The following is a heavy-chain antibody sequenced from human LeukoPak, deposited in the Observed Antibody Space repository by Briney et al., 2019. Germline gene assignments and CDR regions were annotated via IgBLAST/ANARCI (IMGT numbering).Heavy chain of an antibody. Sequence: ASVKVSCKASGYTFNSYVISWVRQAPGQGLEWMGWINTYNGNTNYAQKLQGRVTMTTDTSTSTAYMELRSLRSDDRAMYYCARTGAGDFWSGYYGIDYWRQGTLVTVSS. CDR1: GYTFNSYV. J-gene: IGHJ4*02. CDR2: INTYNGNT. D-gene: IGHD3-3*01. CDR3: ARTGAGDFWSGYYGIDY. V-gene: IGHV1-18*01.